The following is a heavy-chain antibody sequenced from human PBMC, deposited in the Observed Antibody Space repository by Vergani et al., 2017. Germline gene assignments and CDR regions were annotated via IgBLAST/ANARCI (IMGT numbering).Heavy chain of an antibody. CDR1: GDSIISRSYY. CDR2: IYNSGNG. CDR3: ASGKYYSDSTSHFRGRYCYV. D-gene: IGHD3-16*01. V-gene: IGHV4-39*01. Sequence: QMQLQESGPGLVKASETLSLTCTVSGDSIISRSYYWGWIRQPPGKGLEWIGSIYNSGNGDSSSSLKSRVTISADTSKNQFSLRLTSVTAADTAVYYCASGKYYSDSTSHFRGRYCYVWGRGTLVTVPS. J-gene: IGHJ2*01.